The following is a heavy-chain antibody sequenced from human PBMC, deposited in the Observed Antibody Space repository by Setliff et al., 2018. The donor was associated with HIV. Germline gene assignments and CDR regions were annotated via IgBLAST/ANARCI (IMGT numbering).Heavy chain of an antibody. CDR3: ARDGPDCSSTKCYAQDYYYYGMDV. V-gene: IGHV4-34*01. CDR1: NGSFSGYF. D-gene: IGHD2-2*01. Sequence: PSETLSLTCTVSNGSFSGYFWHWIRQAPGGGLEWIGAVNHGGETNYNPSLESRATISPDTSKRQFALALSSVTAADTAVYYCARDGPDCSSTKCYAQDYYYYGMDVWGQGTTVTVS. CDR2: VNHGGET. J-gene: IGHJ6*02.